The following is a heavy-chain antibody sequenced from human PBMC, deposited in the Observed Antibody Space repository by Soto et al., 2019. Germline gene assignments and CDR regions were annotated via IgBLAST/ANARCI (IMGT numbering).Heavy chain of an antibody. CDR2: IWYDASKR. J-gene: IGHJ4*02. CDR1: GFTFSTCG. Sequence: PGGSLRLSCAASGFTFSTCGMHWVRQAPGKGLEWVAIIWYDASKRYYADSVKGRFTISRDNSKDTLYLQMDSLRAEDTAVYYCARDRVHTTSFFGYMDYWGQGTPVTVSS. CDR3: ARDRVHTTSFFGYMDY. V-gene: IGHV3-33*01. D-gene: IGHD2-2*01.